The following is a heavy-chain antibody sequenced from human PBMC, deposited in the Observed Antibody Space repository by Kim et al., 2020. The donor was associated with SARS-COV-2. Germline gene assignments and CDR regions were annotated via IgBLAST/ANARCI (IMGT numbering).Heavy chain of an antibody. CDR1: GGSISSSTYY. Sequence: SETLSLTCTVSGGSISSSTYYWGWIRQPPGKGLEWIGSIYYSGSTYYNPSLKSRVTISVDTSNNQFSLKLSSVTAADTAVYYCARRDVAVADTFDYWGQGTLVTVSS. CDR3: ARRDVAVADTFDY. D-gene: IGHD6-19*01. J-gene: IGHJ4*02. V-gene: IGHV4-39*01. CDR2: IYYSGST.